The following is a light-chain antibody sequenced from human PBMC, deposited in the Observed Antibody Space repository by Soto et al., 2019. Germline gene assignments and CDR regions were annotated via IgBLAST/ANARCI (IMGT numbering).Light chain of an antibody. CDR1: QSVSSSY. CDR3: QQYGSSPRKT. Sequence: EIVLTQSPGTLSLSPGERANLSCRASQSVSSSYLAWCQQKPGQAPRLLIYGASSGATGIPDRFSGSGSGTDFTVTISRLEPEDFAVYYCQQYGSSPRKTFGQGTKVEIK. CDR2: GAS. V-gene: IGKV3-20*01. J-gene: IGKJ1*01.